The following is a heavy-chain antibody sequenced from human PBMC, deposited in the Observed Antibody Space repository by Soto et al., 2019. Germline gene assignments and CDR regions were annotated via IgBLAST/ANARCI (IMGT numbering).Heavy chain of an antibody. D-gene: IGHD3-10*01. CDR1: GGSISSYC. Sequence: SETLSLTCTVSGGSISSYCWSWIRQPPGKGLEWIGNVYYSGNTNYNPSLNSRVTISIDTSKNQFSLKLSSVTAADTGVYFCAGVFGEWGVDYYYYYGMDVWGQGTTVTVSS. CDR2: VYYSGNT. V-gene: IGHV4-59*01. CDR3: AGVFGEWGVDYYYYYGMDV. J-gene: IGHJ6*02.